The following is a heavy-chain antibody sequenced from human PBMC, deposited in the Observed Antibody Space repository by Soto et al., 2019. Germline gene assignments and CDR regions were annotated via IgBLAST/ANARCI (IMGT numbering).Heavy chain of an antibody. Sequence: QVQLQESGPGLVKPSETLSLTCTVSAGSISGYYWAWIRQTPGTGLEWIGVVHYSGDTFYNPSLKRRATISIDQSRNHFSLRLTSVTAADTAGYYCARGVGARSSNLDHWGQGTLVTVSS. CDR2: VHYSGDT. D-gene: IGHD1-26*01. CDR3: ARGVGARSSNLDH. J-gene: IGHJ4*02. V-gene: IGHV4-59*01. CDR1: AGSISGYY.